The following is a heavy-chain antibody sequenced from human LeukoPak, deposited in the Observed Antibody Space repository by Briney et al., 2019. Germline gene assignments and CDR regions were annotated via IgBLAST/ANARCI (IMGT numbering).Heavy chain of an antibody. CDR2: TYYRSKWYS. CDR3: ARGGQGDGYSADEAFDM. V-gene: IGHV6-1*01. D-gene: IGHD5-24*01. Sequence: SQTLSLTCAISGDSVSSNSTACNWIRQSPSRGLEWLGRTYYRSKWYSDYAVSVKSRITINPDTSKNQFSLQLNSVSPEDTAVYYCARGGQGDGYSADEAFDMWGQGTMVTVSS. J-gene: IGHJ3*02. CDR1: GDSVSSNSTA.